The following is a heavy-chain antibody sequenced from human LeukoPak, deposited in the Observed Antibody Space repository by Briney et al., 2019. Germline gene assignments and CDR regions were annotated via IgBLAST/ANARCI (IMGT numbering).Heavy chain of an antibody. CDR3: AREASYYDSSRDY. V-gene: IGHV3-53*01. Sequence: GGSLRLSCAASGFTVSSNYMSWVRQAPGKGLEWVSVIYSGGSTYYADSVKGRFTISRDNSKNTLYLQMNSLRAEDTAVYYCAREASYYDSSRDYWGQGTLSPSPQ. J-gene: IGHJ4*02. CDR1: GFTVSSNY. CDR2: IYSGGST. D-gene: IGHD3-22*01.